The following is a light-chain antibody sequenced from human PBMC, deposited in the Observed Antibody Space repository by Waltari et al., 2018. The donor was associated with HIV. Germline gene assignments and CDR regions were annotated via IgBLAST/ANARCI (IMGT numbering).Light chain of an antibody. J-gene: IGKJ1*01. CDR1: QSVGNN. CDR3: QLYNNWPPT. CDR2: GAS. Sequence: EIVMTQSPSTLSLFPGDEATLSCRASQSVGNNLAWYQQRRGQSPRRLIYGASTRAPDIPARFIGSGSEKEFTLTISSLQSEDFVVDYSQLYNNWPPTFGQVTTV. V-gene: IGKV3-15*01.